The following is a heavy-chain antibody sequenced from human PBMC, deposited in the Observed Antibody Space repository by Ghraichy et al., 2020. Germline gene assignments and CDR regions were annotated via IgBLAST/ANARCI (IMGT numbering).Heavy chain of an antibody. CDR1: GFTFSSYS. Sequence: GGSLRLSCAASGFTFSSYSMNWVRQAPGKGLEWVSYISSSSITIYYADSVKGRFTISRDNAKNSLYLQMNSLRDEDTAVYYCARDGSYYDILTGYDPSWFDPCGQQTLVTVSS. CDR2: ISSSSITI. D-gene: IGHD3-9*01. CDR3: ARDGSYYDILTGYDPSWFDP. J-gene: IGHJ5*02. V-gene: IGHV3-48*02.